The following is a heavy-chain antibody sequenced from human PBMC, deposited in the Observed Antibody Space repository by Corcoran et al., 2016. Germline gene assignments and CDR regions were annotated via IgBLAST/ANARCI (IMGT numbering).Heavy chain of an antibody. Sequence: EVQLVQSGAEVKKPGESLKISCKGSGYSFTSYWIGWVRQMPGKGLEWMGIIYPGDSDTRYSPSFQGQVTISADKSISTAYLQWSSLKASDTGMYNGARRSMPAAQGQTDGVAPHFAYYYGMGVWGQGTTVTVSS. CDR1: GYSFTSYW. J-gene: IGHJ6*02. CDR2: IYPGDSDT. V-gene: IGHV5-51*01. CDR3: ARRSMPAAQGQTDGVAPHFAYYYGMGV. D-gene: IGHD3-3*01.